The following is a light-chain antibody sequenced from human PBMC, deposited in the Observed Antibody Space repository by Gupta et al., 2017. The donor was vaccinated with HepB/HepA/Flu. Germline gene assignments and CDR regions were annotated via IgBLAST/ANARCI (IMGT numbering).Light chain of an antibody. CDR1: ISDVGGYDH. CDR2: DSS. V-gene: IGLV2-14*03. CDR3: SSYTVGSTSEV. J-gene: IGLJ1*01. Sequence: QSALTQPASVSGSPGQSISISCTVTISDVGGYDHVSWYQQHPGKAPKVIICDSSNRSSGISNRFSGSKAGNTAYLAISGLQAEDEANYYGSSYTVGSTSEVFGTGTKVTVL.